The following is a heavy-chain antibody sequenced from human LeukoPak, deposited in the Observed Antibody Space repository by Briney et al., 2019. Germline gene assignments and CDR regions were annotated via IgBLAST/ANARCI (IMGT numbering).Heavy chain of an antibody. CDR3: TRYDIQKGWFGP. J-gene: IGHJ5*02. D-gene: IGHD1-1*01. Sequence: GGSLRLSCAASGITISANFMSWVRQAPGKGLEWVSGLHIGGNTEYVDSVRGRFIISRDNSRNMLFLQMNNLSPGDTAVYYCTRYDIQKGWFGPWGQGTLVTVSS. CDR2: LHIGGNT. V-gene: IGHV3-53*01. CDR1: GITISANF.